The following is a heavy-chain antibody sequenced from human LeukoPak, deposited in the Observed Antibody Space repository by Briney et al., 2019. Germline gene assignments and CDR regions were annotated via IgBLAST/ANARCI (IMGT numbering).Heavy chain of an antibody. CDR2: IKQDGSEK. D-gene: IGHD5-12*01. J-gene: IGHJ4*02. Sequence: GGSLRLSCAASGFTFSSYWMSWVRQAPGKGLEWVANIKQDGSEKYYVDSVKGRFTISRDNAKNPLYLQMNSLRAEDTAVYYCARRSGYSGYDLEYYFDYWGQGTLVTVSS. CDR1: GFTFSSYW. V-gene: IGHV3-7*01. CDR3: ARRSGYSGYDLEYYFDY.